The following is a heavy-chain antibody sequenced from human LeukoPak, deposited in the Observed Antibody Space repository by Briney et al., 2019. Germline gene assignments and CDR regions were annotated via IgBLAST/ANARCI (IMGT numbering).Heavy chain of an antibody. D-gene: IGHD1-26*01. CDR3: ARLSGSYYCDY. Sequence: PGGSLRLSCAASGFTFSSYSMNWVRQAPGKGLEWVSSISSSSSYIDYADSVKGRFTISRDNAKNSLYLQMNSLRAEDTAVYYCARLSGSYYCDYWGQGTLVTVSS. V-gene: IGHV3-21*01. J-gene: IGHJ4*02. CDR2: ISSSSSYI. CDR1: GFTFSSYS.